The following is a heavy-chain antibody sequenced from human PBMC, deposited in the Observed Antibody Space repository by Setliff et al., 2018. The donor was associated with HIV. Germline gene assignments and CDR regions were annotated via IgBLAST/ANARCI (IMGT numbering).Heavy chain of an antibody. D-gene: IGHD6-6*01. J-gene: IGHJ6*02. Sequence: GGSLRLSCATSGFAFSDYDFHWVRQVTGEGLEWVSAIGTGGDKYYADSVKGRFTISRENAKNSLYLQMNNVRAGDTAVYYCTRELNGHTSSHYYFGLDVWGQGTTVTVSS. CDR3: TRELNGHTSSHYYFGLDV. V-gene: IGHV3-13*01. CDR2: IGTGGDK. CDR1: GFAFSDYD.